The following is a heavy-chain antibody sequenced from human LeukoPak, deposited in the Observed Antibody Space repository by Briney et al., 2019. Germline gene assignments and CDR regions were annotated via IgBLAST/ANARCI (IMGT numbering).Heavy chain of an antibody. CDR1: GYTFTSYG. J-gene: IGHJ6*04. CDR3: AKVGATPKNYYGMDV. CDR2: ISAYNGNT. D-gene: IGHD1-26*01. V-gene: IGHV1-18*04. Sequence: VASVKVSCKASGYTFTSYGTSWVRQAPGQGLEWMGWISAYNGNTNYAQKLQGRVTMTTDTSTSTAYMELRSLRSDDTAVYYCAKVGATPKNYYGMDVWGKGTTVTVSS.